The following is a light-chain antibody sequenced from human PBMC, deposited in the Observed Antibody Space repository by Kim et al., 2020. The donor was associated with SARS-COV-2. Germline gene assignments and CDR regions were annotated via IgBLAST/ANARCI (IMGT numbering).Light chain of an antibody. V-gene: IGKV1-27*01. Sequence: ASVGDRVTISRRASQDIANSVAWYQQKPGKVPQVLIYAASTLQSGVPSRFSGSGSGTEFTLTIGSLQTEDVATYYCQKYNSAPWTFGPGTKVDIK. CDR3: QKYNSAPWT. CDR1: QDIANS. J-gene: IGKJ1*01. CDR2: AAS.